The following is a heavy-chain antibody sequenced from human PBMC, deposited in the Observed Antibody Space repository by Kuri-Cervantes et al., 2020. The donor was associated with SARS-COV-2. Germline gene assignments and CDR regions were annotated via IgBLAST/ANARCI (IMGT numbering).Heavy chain of an antibody. V-gene: IGHV4-30-2*01. CDR2: IYRSGST. CDR1: GGSISSGGYS. CDR3: ARVDSSLTIDY. D-gene: IGHD6-13*01. Sequence: LRLSCAVSGGSISSGGYSWSWIRQPPGKGLEWIGYIYRSGSTYFNPSLKSRVTLSADRSKNQFSLNLTSVTAADTAVYYCARVDSSLTIDYWGQGTLVTVSS. J-gene: IGHJ4*02.